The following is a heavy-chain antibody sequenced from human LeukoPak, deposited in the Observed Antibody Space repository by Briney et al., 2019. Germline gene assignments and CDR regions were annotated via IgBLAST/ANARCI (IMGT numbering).Heavy chain of an antibody. D-gene: IGHD3-3*01. CDR1: GFTFSSYS. CDR3: ARGGVGNFDY. Sequence: SGGSLRLSCAASGFTFSSYSMNWVRQAPGKGLEWIGEINHSGSTNYNPSLKSRVTISVDTSKNQFSLKLSSVTAADTAVYYCARGGVGNFDYWGQGTLVTVSS. V-gene: IGHV4-34*01. J-gene: IGHJ4*02. CDR2: INHSGST.